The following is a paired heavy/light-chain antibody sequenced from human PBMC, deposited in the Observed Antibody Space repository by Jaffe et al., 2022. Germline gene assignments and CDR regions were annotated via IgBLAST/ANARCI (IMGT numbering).Light chain of an antibody. CDR2: EVN. V-gene: IGLV2-8*01. J-gene: IGLJ1*01. CDR3: GSYADNTHV. Sequence: QSALTQPPSASGSPGQSVTISCTGSSSDVGGHNSVSWYQQHPGKVPKLILFEVNKRPSGVPDRFSGSKSGNTASLTVSGLQVEDEADYYCGSYADNTHVFGTGTKVTVL. CDR1: SSDVGGHNS.
Heavy chain of an antibody. Sequence: EVQLVESGGGLVKPGESLRVSCEASGFTFTYTWMSWVRQAPGKGLEWVGRIKGKTERGTTDYVEPLKGRFTISRDDSKNTVFLDMNSLKSEDTAVYYCTTDLVANRGEAFEYWGQGALVTVSS. CDR2: IKGKTERGTT. CDR1: GFTFTYTW. V-gene: IGHV3-15*01. J-gene: IGHJ4*02. D-gene: IGHD2-15*01. CDR3: TTDLVANRGEAFEY.